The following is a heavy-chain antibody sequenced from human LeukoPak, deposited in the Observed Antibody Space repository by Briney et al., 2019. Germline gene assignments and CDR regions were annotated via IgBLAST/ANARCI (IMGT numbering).Heavy chain of an antibody. Sequence: PSETLSLTCAVYGGSFSGYYWSWIRQPPGKGLEWIGEINHSGSTNYNPSLKSRVTMSVDTSKSQFSLKLTSVTAADTALYYCARGANRLDYWGQGTLVTVSS. D-gene: IGHD1-14*01. J-gene: IGHJ4*02. CDR3: ARGANRLDY. CDR1: GGSFSGYY. CDR2: INHSGST. V-gene: IGHV4-34*01.